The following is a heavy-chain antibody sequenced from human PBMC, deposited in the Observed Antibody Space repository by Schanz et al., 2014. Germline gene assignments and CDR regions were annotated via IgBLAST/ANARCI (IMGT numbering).Heavy chain of an antibody. Sequence: QVQLVQSGGEVKTPGASVKVSCKASAYTFTGYYLHWVRQAPGQGLEWMGRIIPITGITNYAQKFQGRVTFTADKSTSTAFLEVNSLRSEDTAVYYCARTGYDPSLTHWGQGTLVTVSS. CDR2: IIPITGIT. J-gene: IGHJ4*02. CDR3: ARTGYDPSLTH. D-gene: IGHD5-12*01. CDR1: AYTFTGYY. V-gene: IGHV1-69*04.